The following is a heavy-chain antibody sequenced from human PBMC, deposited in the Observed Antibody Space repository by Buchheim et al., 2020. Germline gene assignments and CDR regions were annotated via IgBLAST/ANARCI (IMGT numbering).Heavy chain of an antibody. CDR2: TYGGGAT. J-gene: IGHJ5*02. V-gene: IGHV3-66*01. Sequence: EVQLVESGGGLVQPGGSLRLSCAVSGFTVSSDSMSWVRQAPGKGLEWVSATYGGGATYYTDSVKGRFNISRDSSKNTLYLQMNRLRVEDTAMYYCARRQPSGSWFDPWGQGTL. CDR3: ARRQPSGSWFDP. D-gene: IGHD3-22*01. CDR1: GFTVSSDS.